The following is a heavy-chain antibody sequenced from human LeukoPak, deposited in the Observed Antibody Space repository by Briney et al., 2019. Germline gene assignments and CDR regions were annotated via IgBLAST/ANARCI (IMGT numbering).Heavy chain of an antibody. CDR2: IYYSGST. CDR3: ARAAYSYGLHFDY. CDR1: GGSISSYY. J-gene: IGHJ4*02. V-gene: IGHV4-59*01. D-gene: IGHD5-18*01. Sequence: SETLSLTCTVSGGSISSYYWRWIRQPPGKGLEWIGYIYYSGSTNYNPSLKSRVTISVDTSKNQFSLKLSSVTAADTAGYYCARAAYSYGLHFDYWGQGTLVTVSS.